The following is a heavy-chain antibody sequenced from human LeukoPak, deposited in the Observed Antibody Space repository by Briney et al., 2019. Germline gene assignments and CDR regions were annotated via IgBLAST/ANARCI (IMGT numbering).Heavy chain of an antibody. V-gene: IGHV5-51*01. CDR3: ARHMSDTVAGAVDY. D-gene: IGHD6-19*01. Sequence: GESLKISCKGFGYSFTSYWIAWVRQMPGKGLEWMGIIYPGDSDTRYSPSFQGQVTISGDKSISTVYLQWSSLKASDTAMYYCARHMSDTVAGAVDYWGQGTLVTVSS. J-gene: IGHJ4*02. CDR2: IYPGDSDT. CDR1: GYSFTSYW.